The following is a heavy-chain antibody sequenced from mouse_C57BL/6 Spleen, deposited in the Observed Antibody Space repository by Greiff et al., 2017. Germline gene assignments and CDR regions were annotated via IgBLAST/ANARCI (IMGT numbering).Heavy chain of an antibody. J-gene: IGHJ3*01. V-gene: IGHV1-80*01. CDR2: IYPGDGDT. CDR3: ARRGFDGSEAY. CDR1: GYAFSSYW. D-gene: IGHD1-1*01. Sequence: QVHVKQSGAELVKPGASVKISCKASGYAFSSYWMNWVKQRPGKGLEWIGQIYPGDGDTNYNGKFKGKATLTADKSSSTAYMQLSSLTSEDSAVYFCARRGFDGSEAYWGQGTLVTVSA.